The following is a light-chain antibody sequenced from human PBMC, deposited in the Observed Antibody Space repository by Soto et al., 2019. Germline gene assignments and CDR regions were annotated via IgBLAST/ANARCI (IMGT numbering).Light chain of an antibody. CDR3: SSYTTSNTRQIV. J-gene: IGLJ1*01. V-gene: IGLV2-14*03. Sequence: QSALTQPASVSGSPGQSITISCTGTSSDVGGYNYVSWYQHHPGKAPKLIIYDVTNRPSGVSNPFSGSKSGNTASLTIYGLQPEGEADYYCSSYTTSNTRQIVFGTGTKLTVL. CDR2: DVT. CDR1: SSDVGGYNY.